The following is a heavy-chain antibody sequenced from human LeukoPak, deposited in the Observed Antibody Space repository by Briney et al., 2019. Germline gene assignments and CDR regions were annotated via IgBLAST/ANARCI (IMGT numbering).Heavy chain of an antibody. D-gene: IGHD3-22*01. V-gene: IGHV3-23*01. Sequence: GGSLRLSCAASGFTFSSYAMSWVRQAPGKGLEWVSAISGSGGSTYYADSVKGRFTISRGNSKNTLYLQMNSLRAEDTAVYYCAKATPQYYYDSSGYDFDYWGQGTLVTVSS. CDR3: AKATPQYYYDSSGYDFDY. CDR2: ISGSGGST. CDR1: GFTFSSYA. J-gene: IGHJ4*02.